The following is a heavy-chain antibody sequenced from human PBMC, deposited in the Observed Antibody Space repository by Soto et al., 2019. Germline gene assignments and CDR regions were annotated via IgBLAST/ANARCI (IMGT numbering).Heavy chain of an antibody. D-gene: IGHD2-15*01. J-gene: IGHJ4*02. CDR3: ASGRWNLHFHY. V-gene: IGHV5-10-1*01. CDR1: GYIFTNQW. Sequence: GESLKISCEGSGYIFTNQWINWVRQVSGKGLEWMGNIDPSDSHTNYSPSFQGHVTISIDKSIRTAYLQWTRLKASDTAIYYCASGRWNLHFHYWGQGSLVTVSS. CDR2: IDPSDSHT.